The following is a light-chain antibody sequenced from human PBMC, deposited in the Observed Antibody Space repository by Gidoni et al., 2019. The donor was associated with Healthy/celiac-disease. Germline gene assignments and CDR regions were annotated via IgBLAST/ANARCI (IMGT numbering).Light chain of an antibody. CDR2: SAS. J-gene: IGKJ1*01. V-gene: IGKV1-39*01. CDR3: QQSYSTLWT. CDR1: QTISSY. Sequence: IQMTQSPSSLSASVGDSVTITCRASQTISSYLNWYQQKPGNAPKLLIYSASSLQSGVPARFSGSGSGTDFTLTISSLQPEDFATYYCQQSYSTLWTFGQGTKVEIK.